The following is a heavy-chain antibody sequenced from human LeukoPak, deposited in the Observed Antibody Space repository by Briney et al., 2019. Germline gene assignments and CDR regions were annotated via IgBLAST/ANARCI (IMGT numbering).Heavy chain of an antibody. Sequence: PGRSLRLSCAASGFTFSSYAMHWVRQAPGKGLEWVAVISYDGSNKYYADSVKGRFTISRDNSKNTLYLQMNSLRAEDTAVYYCARDTAMPGHFDYWGQGTLVTVSS. D-gene: IGHD5-18*01. J-gene: IGHJ4*02. CDR2: ISYDGSNK. CDR3: ARDTAMPGHFDY. CDR1: GFTFSSYA. V-gene: IGHV3-30-3*01.